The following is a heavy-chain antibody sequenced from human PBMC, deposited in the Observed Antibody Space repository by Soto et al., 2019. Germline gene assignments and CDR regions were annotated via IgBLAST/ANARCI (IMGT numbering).Heavy chain of an antibody. J-gene: IGHJ1*01. Sequence: QVQLQQWGAGLLKPSETLSLTCAVYGGSFSGYYWSWIRQPPGKGLEWIGEINHSGSTNYNPSLKSRFTISVDTSKNQFSLKLSSVTAADTAVYYCARGGVAAAGNPARVAEYFQHWGQGTLVTVSS. D-gene: IGHD6-13*01. CDR2: INHSGST. CDR1: GGSFSGYY. V-gene: IGHV4-34*01. CDR3: ARGGVAAAGNPARVAEYFQH.